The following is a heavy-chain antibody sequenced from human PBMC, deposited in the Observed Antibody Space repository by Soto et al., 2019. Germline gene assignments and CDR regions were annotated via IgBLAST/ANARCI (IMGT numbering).Heavy chain of an antibody. CDR3: AKNLGYYYDRTGYHFHY. V-gene: IGHV3-33*06. D-gene: IGHD3-22*01. Sequence: PGGSLRLSCAASGFTFSSYGMHWVRQAPGKGLEWVAVIWYDGSNKYYADSVKGRFTISRDNSKNTLYLQMNSLRAEDTAVYYCAKNLGYYYDRTGYHFHYWGQGTLVSGSS. CDR2: IWYDGSNK. J-gene: IGHJ4*02. CDR1: GFTFSSYG.